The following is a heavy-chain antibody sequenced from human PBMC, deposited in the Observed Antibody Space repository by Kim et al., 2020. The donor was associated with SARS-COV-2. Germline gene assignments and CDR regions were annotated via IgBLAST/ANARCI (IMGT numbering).Heavy chain of an antibody. CDR1: GGSISSYY. CDR3: ARLGNWGYYYYYGMDV. J-gene: IGHJ6*02. V-gene: IGHV4-59*08. Sequence: ETLSLTCTVSGGSISSYYWSWIRQPPGKGLEWIGYIYYSGSTNYNPSLKSRVTISVDTSKNQFSLKLSSVTAADTAVYYCARLGNWGYYYYYGMDVWGQGTTVTVSS. D-gene: IGHD7-27*01. CDR2: IYYSGST.